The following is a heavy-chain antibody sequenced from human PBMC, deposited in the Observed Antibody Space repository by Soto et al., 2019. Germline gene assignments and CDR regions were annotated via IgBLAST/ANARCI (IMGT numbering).Heavy chain of an antibody. CDR2: IYYGGST. CDR1: GGSISSSSYY. V-gene: IGHV4-39*01. J-gene: IGHJ4*02. CDR3: ASNLYYYDSSGYVPTFDY. Sequence: PSETLSLTCTVSGGSISSSSYYWGWIRQPPGKGLEWIGSIYYGGSTYYNPSLKSRVTISVDTSKNQFSLKLSSVTAADTAVYYCASNLYYYDSSGYVPTFDYWGQGTLVTVSS. D-gene: IGHD3-22*01.